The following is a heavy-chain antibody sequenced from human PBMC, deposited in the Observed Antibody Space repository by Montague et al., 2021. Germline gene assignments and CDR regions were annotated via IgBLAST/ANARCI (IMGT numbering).Heavy chain of an antibody. V-gene: IGHV3-11*06. CDR3: ARVGLTVAAGMIDY. CDR1: GFPFNNYF. J-gene: IGHJ4*02. CDR2: IGTSSSFT. Sequence: SFSASGFPFNNYFMSWFRQAPGKGLEWVSYIGTSSSFTRYADSVKGRFTISRDNAMNSLYLQMTAVRGEDTAVYYCARVGLTVAAGMIDYWGQGTLVTVSS. D-gene: IGHD6-13*01.